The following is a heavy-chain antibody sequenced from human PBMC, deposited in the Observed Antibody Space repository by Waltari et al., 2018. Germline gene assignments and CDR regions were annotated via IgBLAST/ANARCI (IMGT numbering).Heavy chain of an antibody. Sequence: EVQLVETGGGLIQPGGSLRLTWSASGFPVSRNHLARARQAPGKGLEWVSVIYSGGSTDYADSVKGRFTISRDNSKNTLYLQMNSLRAEDTAVYYCARVQWELLRTYYYYYMDVWGKGTTVTVSS. V-gene: IGHV3-53*02. CDR2: IYSGGST. D-gene: IGHD1-26*01. J-gene: IGHJ6*03. CDR1: GFPVSRNH. CDR3: ARVQWELLRTYYYYYMDV.